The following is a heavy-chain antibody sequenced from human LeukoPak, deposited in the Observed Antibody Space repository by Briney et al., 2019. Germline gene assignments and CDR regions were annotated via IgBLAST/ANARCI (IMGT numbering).Heavy chain of an antibody. CDR2: INPNGGGT. D-gene: IGHD3-10*01. J-gene: IGHJ4*02. V-gene: IGHV1-2*02. CDR1: GYTFTGYY. Sequence: ASVKASCKASGYTFTGYYMHWVRQAPGQGLEWMGWINPNGGGTNYAQKFQGRVTMTRDTSISTAYMELSRLRSDDTAVYYCARRSSVNYYGSGSYPLYYFDYWGQGTLVTVSS. CDR3: ARRSSVNYYGSGSYPLYYFDY.